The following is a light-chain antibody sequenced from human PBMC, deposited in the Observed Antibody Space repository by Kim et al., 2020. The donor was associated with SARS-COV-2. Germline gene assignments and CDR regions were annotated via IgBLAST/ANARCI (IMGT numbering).Light chain of an antibody. Sequence: SPGERATPSCRARQSVSSRHIDRYQRKPGPGPPLLIYGASSRATGTSDRCRVSVSGTDFTITISRVEPEEFAVYNCQQYGSSLWTIGEGAKGDIK. J-gene: IGKJ1*01. CDR3: QQYGSSLWT. V-gene: IGKV3-20*01. CDR2: GAS. CDR1: QSVSSRH.